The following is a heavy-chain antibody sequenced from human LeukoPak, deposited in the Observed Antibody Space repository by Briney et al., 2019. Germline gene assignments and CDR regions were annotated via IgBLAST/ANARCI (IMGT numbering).Heavy chain of an antibody. J-gene: IGHJ4*02. CDR2: INPNSGGT. CDR1: GYTFTGYY. V-gene: IGHV1-2*02. D-gene: IGHD2-2*01. CDR3: ARDVEYRDIVAVPAAVDY. Sequence: ASVKVSCKASGYTFTGYYMHWVRQAPGQGLEWMGWINPNSGGTNYAQKFQGRVTMTRDTSISTAYMELSRLRSDDTAVYYCARDVEYRDIVAVPAAVDYWGQGTLVTVSS.